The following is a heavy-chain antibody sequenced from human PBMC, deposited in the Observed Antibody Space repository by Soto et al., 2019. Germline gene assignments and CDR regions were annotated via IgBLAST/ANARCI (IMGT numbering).Heavy chain of an antibody. D-gene: IGHD3-3*01. Sequence: XETLSLTCTVSGGSISSYYWSWIRQPPGKGLEWIGYIYYSGSTNYNPSLKSRVTISVDTSKNQFSLKLSSVTAADTAVYYCAREVVLRFLEWPFPDVWGQGTTVTVSS. J-gene: IGHJ6*02. CDR1: GGSISSYY. CDR3: AREVVLRFLEWPFPDV. CDR2: IYYSGST. V-gene: IGHV4-59*01.